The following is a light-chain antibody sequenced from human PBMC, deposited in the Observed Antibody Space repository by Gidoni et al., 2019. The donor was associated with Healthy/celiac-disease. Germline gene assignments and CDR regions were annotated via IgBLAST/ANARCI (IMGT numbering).Light chain of an antibody. V-gene: IGKV2-28*01. CDR1: QSLLHSNGYNY. Sequence: DIVMTQSPLSLPVTPGEPASISCRSSQSLLHSNGYNYLDWYLQKPGQSPPLLIYLGSNRASGVPDRVSGSGSGTDFTLKISRVEAEDVGVYYCMQALQTPRTFGPGTKVDIK. CDR2: LGS. CDR3: MQALQTPRT. J-gene: IGKJ3*01.